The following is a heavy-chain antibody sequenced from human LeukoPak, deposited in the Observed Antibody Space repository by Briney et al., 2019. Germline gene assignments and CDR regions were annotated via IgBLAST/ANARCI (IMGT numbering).Heavy chain of an antibody. CDR1: GGSISSGDYY. Sequence: SETLSLTCTVSGGSISSGDYYWSWIRQPPGKGLEWIGYIYYSGSTYYNPSLKSRVTMSVDTSKNQFSLKLYSVTAADTAVYYCARELGYCSSTSCYGFDPWGQGTLVIVSS. CDR3: ARELGYCSSTSCYGFDP. CDR2: IYYSGST. J-gene: IGHJ5*02. D-gene: IGHD2-2*01. V-gene: IGHV4-30-4*01.